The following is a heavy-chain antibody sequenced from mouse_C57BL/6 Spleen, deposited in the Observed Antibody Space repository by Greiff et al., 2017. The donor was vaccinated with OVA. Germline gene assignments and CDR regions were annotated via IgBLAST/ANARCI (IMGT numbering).Heavy chain of an antibody. V-gene: IGHV1-9*01. CDR3: ARSGVLRAFDD. CDR2: IFPGSGST. Sequence: QVQLQQSGAELMKPGASVKLSCKATGYTFTGYWIEWVKQRPGHGLEWIGEIFPGSGSTNYNEKFKGKATFTADTSSNTAYMQLSSLTTEDSAIDYGARSGVLRAFDDWGQGTTLTVSS. J-gene: IGHJ2*01. D-gene: IGHD1-1*01. CDR1: GYTFTGYW.